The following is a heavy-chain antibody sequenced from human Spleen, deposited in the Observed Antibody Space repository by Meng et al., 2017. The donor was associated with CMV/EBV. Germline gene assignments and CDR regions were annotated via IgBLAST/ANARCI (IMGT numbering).Heavy chain of an antibody. CDR2: MSYDGSKT. Sequence: GESLKISCAASGFTFSSSGMHWARQAPGKGLEWVALMSYDGSKTFYADFVKGRFTISRDNSRNTLYLQMSGLRTDDTAVYYCAKPRSGFVVVPAAIDSWGQGTLVTVSS. J-gene: IGHJ4*02. CDR3: AKPRSGFVVVPAAIDS. CDR1: GFTFSSSG. D-gene: IGHD2-2*01. V-gene: IGHV3-30*19.